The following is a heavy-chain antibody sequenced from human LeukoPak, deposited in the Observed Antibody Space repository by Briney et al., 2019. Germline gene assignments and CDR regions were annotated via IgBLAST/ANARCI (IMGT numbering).Heavy chain of an antibody. CDR3: ARDRITMIVVVSGAFDI. V-gene: IGHV3-33*01. Sequence: PGGSLRLSCAASGFTFSSYGMHWVRQAPGKGLEWVAVVWYDGSNKYYADSVKGRFTISRDNSKNTLYLQKNSLRAEDTAVYYCARDRITMIVVVSGAFDIWGQGTMVTVSS. CDR2: VWYDGSNK. D-gene: IGHD3-22*01. CDR1: GFTFSSYG. J-gene: IGHJ3*02.